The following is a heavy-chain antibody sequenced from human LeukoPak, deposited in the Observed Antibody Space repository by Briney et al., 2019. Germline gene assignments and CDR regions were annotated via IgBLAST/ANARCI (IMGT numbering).Heavy chain of an antibody. J-gene: IGHJ4*02. V-gene: IGHV3-21*01. CDR3: ARVRDYDFWSGYYGMDY. D-gene: IGHD3-3*01. CDR1: GFTFSSYE. CDR2: ISSSSSYI. Sequence: GGSLRLSCAASGFTFSSYEMNWVRQAPGKGLEWVSSISSSSSYIYYADSVKGRFTISRDNAKNSLYLQMNSLRAEDTAVYYCARVRDYDFWSGYYGMDYWGQGTLVTVSS.